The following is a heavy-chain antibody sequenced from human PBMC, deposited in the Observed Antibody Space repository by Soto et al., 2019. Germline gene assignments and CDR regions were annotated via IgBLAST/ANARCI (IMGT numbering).Heavy chain of an antibody. CDR3: TRAGEYGDNDFYYYYYYMDV. CDR2: IRSKAYGGTT. CDR1: GFTFCYYA. D-gene: IGHD4-17*01. Sequence: GGSLRLSCTASGFTFCYYAMSWFRQAPGKGLEWVGFIRSKAYGGTTEYAASVKGRFTISRDDSKSIAYLQMNSLKTEDTAVYYCTRAGEYGDNDFYYYYYYMDVWGKGTTVTVSS. J-gene: IGHJ6*03. V-gene: IGHV3-49*03.